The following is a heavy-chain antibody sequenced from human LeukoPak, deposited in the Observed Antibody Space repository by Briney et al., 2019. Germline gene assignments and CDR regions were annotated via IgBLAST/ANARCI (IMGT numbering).Heavy chain of an antibody. D-gene: IGHD6-19*01. V-gene: IGHV4-39*07. CDR1: GGSISSSSYY. CDR3: ARVVAVAGGYVDY. CDR2: IYYSGST. J-gene: IGHJ4*02. Sequence: SETLSLTCTVSGGSISSSSYYWGWIRQPPGKGLEWIGSIYYSGSTYYNPSLKSRVTISVDTSKNQFSLKLSSVTAADTAVYYCARVVAVAGGYVDYWGQGTLVTVSS.